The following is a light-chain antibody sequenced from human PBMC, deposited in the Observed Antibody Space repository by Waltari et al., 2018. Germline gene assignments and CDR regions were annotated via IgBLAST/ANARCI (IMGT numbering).Light chain of an antibody. CDR1: SLRSYY. Sequence: SSELTQDPAVSVALGQTVRITCLGDSLRSYYAAWYQQKPGQAPLLVFYGRNNRPSGLPDRFSGSNSGSTASLTITGALAEDAADYYCSSRDNSYNHLVVFGGATKLTVL. J-gene: IGLJ2*01. V-gene: IGLV3-19*01. CDR3: SSRDNSYNHLVV. CDR2: GRN.